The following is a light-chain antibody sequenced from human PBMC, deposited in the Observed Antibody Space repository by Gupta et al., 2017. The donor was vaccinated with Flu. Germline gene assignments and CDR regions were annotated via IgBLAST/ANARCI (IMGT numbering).Light chain of an antibody. CDR3: QQYSRDSRYS. Sequence: IQMTQSPSTLSASVGDRVTITCRASQNSNSWLAWYQQKPGKAPKLLIYKASNLQSGVPSRSSGGESGTEFTLTIDCLQPDDVATYYCQQYSRDSRYSFGQGTKVEIK. CDR2: KAS. CDR1: QNSNSW. J-gene: IGKJ2*01. V-gene: IGKV1-5*03.